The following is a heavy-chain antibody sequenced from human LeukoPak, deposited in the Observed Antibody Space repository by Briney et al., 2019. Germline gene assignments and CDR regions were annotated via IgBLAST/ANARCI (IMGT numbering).Heavy chain of an antibody. CDR3: ARANSSGYGGPDY. Sequence: GGSLRLSCAASGFTFSSYAMHWVRQAPGKGLEYVSAISSNGGSTYYANSVKGRFTISRDNSKNTLYLQMGSLRAEDMAVYYCARANSSGYGGPDYWGQGTLATVYS. J-gene: IGHJ4*02. CDR2: ISSNGGST. D-gene: IGHD3-22*01. CDR1: GFTFSSYA. V-gene: IGHV3-64*01.